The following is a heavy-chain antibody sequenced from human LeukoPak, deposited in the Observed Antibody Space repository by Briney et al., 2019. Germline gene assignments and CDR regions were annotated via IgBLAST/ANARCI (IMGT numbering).Heavy chain of an antibody. D-gene: IGHD3-10*01. CDR1: GFTFDGHA. J-gene: IGHJ6*02. CDR3: VKDKGPMVRGDGMDV. CDR2: ISWNSGII. Sequence: PGRSLRLSCAVSGFTFDGHAMHWVRQAPGKGLEWVAGISWNSGIIAYADSVKGRFTISRDNAKNSLYLQMNSLRPEDTAMYYCVKDKGPMVRGDGMDVWSQGTAVTASS. V-gene: IGHV3-9*01.